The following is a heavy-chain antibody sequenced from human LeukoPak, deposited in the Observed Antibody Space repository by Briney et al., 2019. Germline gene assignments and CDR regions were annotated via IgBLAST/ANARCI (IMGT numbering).Heavy chain of an antibody. D-gene: IGHD3-9*01. V-gene: IGHV4-61*01. J-gene: IGHJ4*02. CDR1: GGSVSSGSYY. Sequence: SETLSLTCTVSGGSVSSGSYYWSWIRQPPGKGLPWIGYIYYSGSTNYNPSLKSRVTISVDTSKNQFSLKLSSVTAADTAVYYCARGFDILTAPFDYWGQGALVTVSS. CDR3: ARGFDILTAPFDY. CDR2: IYYSGST.